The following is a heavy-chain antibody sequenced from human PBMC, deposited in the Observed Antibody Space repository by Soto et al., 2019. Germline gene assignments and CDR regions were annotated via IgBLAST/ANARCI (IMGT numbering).Heavy chain of an antibody. J-gene: IGHJ4*02. Sequence: EILLVGSGGGLVQPGGSLRLSCAASGFSFSDYYMDWVRQAPGMGLEWVARIKNKLNSYTVEYAASLEGRFTISRDDSKNSVYLQMNSLKTEDTAVYFCARARRGYPPDEWGQGTLVTVSS. CDR2: IKNKLNSYTV. V-gene: IGHV3-72*01. CDR3: ARARRGYPPDE. CDR1: GFSFSDYY. D-gene: IGHD3-22*01.